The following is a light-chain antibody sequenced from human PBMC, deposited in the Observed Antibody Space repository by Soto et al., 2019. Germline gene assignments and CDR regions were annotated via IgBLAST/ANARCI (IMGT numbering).Light chain of an antibody. CDR1: QSVSSNY. CDR2: GAS. J-gene: IGKJ1*01. CDR3: QQYGSSPQT. Sequence: EIVLTQSLGTLSLSPGEGATLSCWASQSVSSNYLAWYQQKPGQAPRLLIYGASSRAAGIPDRFSGSGSGAVFTLTISRLEPEDFAVYYCQQYGSSPQTFGQGTKVDIK. V-gene: IGKV3-20*01.